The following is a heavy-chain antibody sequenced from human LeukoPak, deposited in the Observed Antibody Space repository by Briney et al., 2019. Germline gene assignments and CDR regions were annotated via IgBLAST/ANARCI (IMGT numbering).Heavy chain of an antibody. V-gene: IGHV1-2*02. CDR1: GYTFTIYD. CDR2: INPNSGDT. D-gene: IGHD3-10*01. CDR3: ARDSDPTYYFDSGPYHAY. J-gene: IGHJ4*02. Sequence: GASVTVSCKASGYTFTIYDINWVRQAPGQGLEWMGWINPNSGDTNYAQKFQGRVTMTRDTSISTAYMELSRLRSDDTAVYYCARDSDPTYYFDSGPYHAYWGQGTLVTVSS.